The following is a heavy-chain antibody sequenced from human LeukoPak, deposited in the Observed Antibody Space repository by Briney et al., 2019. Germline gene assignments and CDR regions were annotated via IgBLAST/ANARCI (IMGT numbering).Heavy chain of an antibody. CDR1: RFTFNNYA. V-gene: IGHV3-23*01. CDR2: ITASVGST. Sequence: PGGSLRLSCASSRFTFNNYAMTWVRQAPGEGLEWVSSITASVGSTYCADSVKGRFTISRDNSKNTLYLQMSSLRAEDTAVYYCARDYPTSGIVTIFDYWGQGTLVTVSS. CDR3: ARDYPTSGIVTIFDY. D-gene: IGHD1-1*01. J-gene: IGHJ4*02.